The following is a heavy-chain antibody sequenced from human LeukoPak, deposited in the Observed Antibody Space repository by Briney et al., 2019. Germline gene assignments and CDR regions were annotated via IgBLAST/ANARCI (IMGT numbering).Heavy chain of an antibody. D-gene: IGHD4-11*01. CDR3: AKDAQRGFDYSNSLDK. CDR2: IWSDGTNR. J-gene: IGHJ4*02. Sequence: GRSLRLSCATPGFTFSHYGMHWVRQAPGKGLEWVAVIWSDGTNRYYGDPVKGRFTISRDNFQRTVYLQMDSLRAEDTAVYYCAKDAQRGFDYSNSLDKWGQGTLVTVSS. CDR1: GFTFSHYG. V-gene: IGHV3-33*06.